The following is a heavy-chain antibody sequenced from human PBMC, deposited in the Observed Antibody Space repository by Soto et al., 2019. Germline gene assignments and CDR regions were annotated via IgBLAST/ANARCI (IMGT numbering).Heavy chain of an antibody. V-gene: IGHV4-59*01. J-gene: IGHJ4*02. Sequence: ETLSLTCTVSGGSISSYYWSWIRQPPGKGLEWIGYIYYSGSTNYNPSLKSRVTISVDTSKNQFSLKLSSVTAADTAVYYCARNYYDSSGLFXYWGQGTLVXVSS. CDR2: IYYSGST. CDR1: GGSISSYY. CDR3: ARNYYDSSGLFXY. D-gene: IGHD3-22*01.